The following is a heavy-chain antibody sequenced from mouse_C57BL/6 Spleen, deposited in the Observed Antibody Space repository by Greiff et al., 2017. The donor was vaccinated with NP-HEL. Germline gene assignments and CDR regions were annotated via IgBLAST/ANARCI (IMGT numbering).Heavy chain of an antibody. CDR1: GFTFSSYA. J-gene: IGHJ3*01. D-gene: IGHD3-2*02. Sequence: EVKLMESGGGLVKPGGSLKLSCAASGFTFSSYAMSWVRQTPEKRLEWVATISDGGSYTYYPDNVKGRFTISRDNAKNNLYLQMSHLKAEDTAMYYCARDRAQATPFAYWGQGTLVTVSA. CDR3: ARDRAQATPFAY. V-gene: IGHV5-4*01. CDR2: ISDGGSYT.